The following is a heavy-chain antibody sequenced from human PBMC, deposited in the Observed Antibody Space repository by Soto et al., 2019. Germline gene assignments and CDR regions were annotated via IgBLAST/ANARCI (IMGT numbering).Heavy chain of an antibody. CDR2: ITSDGTST. CDR1: GFTFSRYW. D-gene: IGHD3-9*01. CDR3: VRDDWALDY. J-gene: IGHJ4*02. V-gene: IGHV3-74*03. Sequence: PGGSLRLSCAASGFTFSRYWMHWVRQAPGKGLVWVSHITSDGTSTTYADSVNGRFTISRDNARNTMYLHMTSLRAEDTAVYYCVRDDWALDYWGQGTLVTVSS.